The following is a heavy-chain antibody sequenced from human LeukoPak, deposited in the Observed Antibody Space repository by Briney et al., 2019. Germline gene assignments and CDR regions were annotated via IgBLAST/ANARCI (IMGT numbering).Heavy chain of an antibody. Sequence: SVTLSLTCAVYGGSFSGYYWSWIRQPPGKGLEWIGEINHSGSTNYNPSLKSRVTISLDTSKNQFSLKVISMTAADTAAYYCTKSDGYGLIRICGRGTMVTVSS. CDR3: TKSDGYGLIRI. CDR1: GGSFSGYY. J-gene: IGHJ3*02. D-gene: IGHD3-10*01. V-gene: IGHV4-34*03. CDR2: INHSGST.